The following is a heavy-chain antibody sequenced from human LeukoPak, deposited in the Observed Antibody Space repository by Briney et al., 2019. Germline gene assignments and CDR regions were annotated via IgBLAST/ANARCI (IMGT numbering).Heavy chain of an antibody. Sequence: PGGSLRLSCAASGLTFSSYAMNWVRQAPGKGLEWVSTISGSGGSKHYADSVEGRFTISRDNSKNTVYLQMNSLRAEDTAIYYCAKLTSASGAYGVDVWGQGTTVTVSS. J-gene: IGHJ6*02. CDR1: GLTFSSYA. CDR2: ISGSGGSK. CDR3: AKLTSASGAYGVDV. D-gene: IGHD3-10*01. V-gene: IGHV3-23*01.